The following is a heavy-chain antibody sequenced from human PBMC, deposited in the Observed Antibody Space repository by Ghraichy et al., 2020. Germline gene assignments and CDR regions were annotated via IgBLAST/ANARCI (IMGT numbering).Heavy chain of an antibody. CDR1: GFTFSSFW. J-gene: IGHJ4*02. CDR2: ITGDGSTT. D-gene: IGHD2-8*01. CDR3: TRDAVGTNDY. Sequence: GGSLRLSCAASGFTFSSFWMHWVRQAPGKGLVWVSRITGDGSTTSYADSVKGRFTISRDNAKNTLYLQMNSLRADDTGVYYCTRDAVGTNDYWGQGTLVTVSS. V-gene: IGHV3-74*01.